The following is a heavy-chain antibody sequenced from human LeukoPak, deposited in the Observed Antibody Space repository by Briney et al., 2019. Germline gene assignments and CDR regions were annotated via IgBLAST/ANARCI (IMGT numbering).Heavy chain of an antibody. D-gene: IGHD1-26*01. CDR1: GGSIRGYY. CDR2: IYHSVST. V-gene: IGHV4-38-2*02. CDR3: ASSGVGAAHNWFDP. J-gene: IGHJ5*02. Sequence: SETLSLTCTVSGGSIRGYYWSWIRQPPGKGLGWIGSIYHSVSTYYNPSLKSRVTISVDTSKNQFSLKLSSVTAADTAVYYCASSGVGAAHNWFDPWGQGTLVTVSS.